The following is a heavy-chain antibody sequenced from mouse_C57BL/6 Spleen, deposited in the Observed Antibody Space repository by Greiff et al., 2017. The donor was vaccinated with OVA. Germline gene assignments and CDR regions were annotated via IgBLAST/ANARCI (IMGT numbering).Heavy chain of an antibody. CDR2: IDPNDGGT. CDR3: ARDYGYDKGFAY. Sequence: QVQLQQPGAELVKPGASVKLSCKASGYTFTSYCMHWVKQRPGRGLEWIGSIDPNDGGTKYNEKFKSKATLTVDKPSSTAYMQLSSLTSEDSAVYFCARDYGYDKGFAYWGQGTRVTVSA. V-gene: IGHV1-72*01. J-gene: IGHJ3*01. D-gene: IGHD2-2*01. CDR1: GYTFTSYC.